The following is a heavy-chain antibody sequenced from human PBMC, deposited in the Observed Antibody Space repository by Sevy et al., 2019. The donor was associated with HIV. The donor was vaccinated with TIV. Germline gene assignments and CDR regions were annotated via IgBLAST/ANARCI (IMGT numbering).Heavy chain of an antibody. CDR2: ISGSGGSGVKT. CDR1: GFTFSIYA. D-gene: IGHD3-22*01. J-gene: IGHJ4*02. CDR3: ARKYDSSGYFDY. V-gene: IGHV3-23*01. Sequence: GGSLRLSCAASGFTFSIYAMNWVRQAPGKGLEWVSGISGSGGSGVKTNYADSVKGRFTISRDDSKNSLYLQLNSLRAEDTAIYYCARKYDSSGYFDYWGQGTLVTVSS.